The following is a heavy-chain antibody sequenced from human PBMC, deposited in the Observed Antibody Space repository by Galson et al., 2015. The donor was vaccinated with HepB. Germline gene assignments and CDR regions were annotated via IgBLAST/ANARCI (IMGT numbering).Heavy chain of an antibody. CDR1: GFTFTNAW. CDR3: TTPRLPIVVDAFDI. D-gene: IGHD3-16*02. Sequence: SLRLSCAGSGFTFTNAWMSWVRQAPGKGLEWVGRIKSKTDGATTDYAAPVKGRFTISRDDSKNTLFLQMNSLKIEDTAVYYCTTPRLPIVVDAFDIWGQGTMVTVSS. V-gene: IGHV3-15*01. CDR2: IKSKTDGATT. J-gene: IGHJ3*02.